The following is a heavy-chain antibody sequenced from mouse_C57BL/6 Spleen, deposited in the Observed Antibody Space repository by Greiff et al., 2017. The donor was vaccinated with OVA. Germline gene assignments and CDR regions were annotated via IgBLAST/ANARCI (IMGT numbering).Heavy chain of an antibody. CDR2: IYPGDGDT. CDR1: GYAFSSSW. CDR3: ARFGNYVYAMDY. J-gene: IGHJ4*01. D-gene: IGHD2-1*01. Sequence: VQVVESGPELVKPGASVKISCKASGYAFSSSWMNWVKQRPGKGLEWIGRIYPGDGDTNYNGKFKGKATLTADKSSSTAYMQLSSLTSEDSAVYFCARFGNYVYAMDYWGQGTSVTVSS. V-gene: IGHV1-82*01.